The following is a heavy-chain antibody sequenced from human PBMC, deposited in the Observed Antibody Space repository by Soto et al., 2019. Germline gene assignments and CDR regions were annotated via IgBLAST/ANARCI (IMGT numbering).Heavy chain of an antibody. D-gene: IGHD2-2*01. CDR1: GYTFTIYY. CDR2: MNPNSGNT. J-gene: IGHJ5*02. V-gene: IGHV1-8*01. Sequence: SLKVSCKSAGYTFTIYYINCLRHATGQGLEWMGWMNPNSGNTGYAQKFQGRVTMTRNTSISTAYMELSSLRSEDTAVYYCARRRVPAATNWFDPWGQGTLVTVSS. CDR3: ARRRVPAATNWFDP.